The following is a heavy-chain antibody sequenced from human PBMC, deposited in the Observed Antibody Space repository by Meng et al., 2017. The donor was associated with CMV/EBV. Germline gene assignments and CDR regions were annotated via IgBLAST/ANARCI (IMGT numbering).Heavy chain of an antibody. D-gene: IGHD2-15*01. CDR2: TYYRSKWYN. CDR3: ARDKGMVELGSWFDP. J-gene: IGHJ5*02. V-gene: IGHV6-1*01. CDR1: GDSVSCNSAA. Sequence: VPPHPSGPVLVTPSQSLYPTCAIAGDSVSCNSAAWNWIRQSPSRGLEWLGRTYYRSKWYNDYAVSVKSRITINPDTSKNQFSLQLNSVTPEDTAVYYCARDKGMVELGSWFDPWGQGTLVTVSS.